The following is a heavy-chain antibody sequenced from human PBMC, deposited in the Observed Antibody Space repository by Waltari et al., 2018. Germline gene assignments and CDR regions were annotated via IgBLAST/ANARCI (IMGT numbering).Heavy chain of an antibody. CDR3: VRGQNADY. Sequence: EVDMVESGGGMVKPGEHMPHHCAAPGFTFISYWMTSVRQAPGGGLEWVANMNQDGNERNYVDSVKGRFTISRDNAKNSLYLQMNSLRAEDTALYYCVRGQNADYWGQGALVTVSS. CDR1: GFTFISYW. CDR2: MNQDGNER. V-gene: IGHV3-7*01. J-gene: IGHJ4*02.